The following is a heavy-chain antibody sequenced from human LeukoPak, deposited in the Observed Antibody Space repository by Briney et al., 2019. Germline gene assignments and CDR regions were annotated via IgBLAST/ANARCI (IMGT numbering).Heavy chain of an antibody. CDR1: GYPFTGYY. CDR3: ARDRDFWSGYGEFEYFQH. J-gene: IGHJ1*01. D-gene: IGHD3-3*01. V-gene: IGHV1-46*03. Sequence: ASVKVSCKASGYPFTGYYMHWVREAPGQGLEWMGIINPSGGSTSYAQKFQGRVTMTRDTSTSTVYMELSSLRSEDTAVYYCARDRDFWSGYGEFEYFQHWGQGTLVTVSS. CDR2: INPSGGST.